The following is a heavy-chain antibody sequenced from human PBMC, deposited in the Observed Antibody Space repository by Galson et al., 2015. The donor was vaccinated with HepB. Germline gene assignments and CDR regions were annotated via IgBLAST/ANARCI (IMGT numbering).Heavy chain of an antibody. J-gene: IGHJ2*01. CDR3: ARGPWPPKTFRIAVAGTGPWYFDL. V-gene: IGHV5-10-1*01. D-gene: IGHD6-19*01. CDR1: GYSFTSYW. CDR2: IDPSDSYT. Sequence: QSGAEVKKPGESLRISCKGSGYSFTSYWISWVRQMPGKGLEWMGWIDPSDSYTNYSPSFQGHVTISADKSISTAYLQWSSLKASDTAMYYCARGPWPPKTFRIAVAGTGPWYFDLWGRGTLVTVSS.